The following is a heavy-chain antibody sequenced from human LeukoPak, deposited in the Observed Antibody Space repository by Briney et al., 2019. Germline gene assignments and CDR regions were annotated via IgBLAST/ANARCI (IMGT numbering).Heavy chain of an antibody. CDR3: ARHSLNSSGWYYFDY. Sequence: GESLKISCKGSGYSFTSYWIGWVRQMPGKGLEWMGIIYPGDSDTRYSPSFQGQVTISADKSISTAYLQWSSLKASDTAMYYCARHSLNSSGWYYFDYWGPGTLVTVSS. CDR1: GYSFTSYW. CDR2: IYPGDSDT. V-gene: IGHV5-51*01. J-gene: IGHJ4*02. D-gene: IGHD6-19*01.